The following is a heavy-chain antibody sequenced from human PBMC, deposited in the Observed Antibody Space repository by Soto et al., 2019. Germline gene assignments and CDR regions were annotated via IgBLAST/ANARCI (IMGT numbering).Heavy chain of an antibody. D-gene: IGHD6-19*01. CDR3: ARDRSGLYYYYYGMDV. Sequence: PGGSLRLSCAASGFTFSSYSMNWVRQAPGKGLEWVSYISSSSSTIYYADSVKGRFTISRDNAKNSLYLQMNSLRDEDTAVYYCARDRSGLYYYYYGMDVWGQGTTVTVYS. J-gene: IGHJ6*02. V-gene: IGHV3-48*02. CDR2: ISSSSSTI. CDR1: GFTFSSYS.